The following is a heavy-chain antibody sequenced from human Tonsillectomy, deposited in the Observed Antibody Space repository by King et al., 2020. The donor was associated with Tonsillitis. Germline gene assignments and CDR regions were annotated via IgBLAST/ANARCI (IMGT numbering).Heavy chain of an antibody. D-gene: IGHD6-13*01. J-gene: IGHJ3*02. CDR1: GFTFSSYA. CDR2: ISGSGSST. V-gene: IGHV3-23*04. CDR3: AKESSSSWYFAFDI. Sequence: QLVQSGGGLVQPGGSLRLSCAASGFTFSSYAVNWVRQAPGKGLEWVSGISGSGSSTYYADSVKGRFIISRDNSKNTVYMQMNSVRAEDTAVYYCAKESSSSWYFAFDIWGQGTMV.